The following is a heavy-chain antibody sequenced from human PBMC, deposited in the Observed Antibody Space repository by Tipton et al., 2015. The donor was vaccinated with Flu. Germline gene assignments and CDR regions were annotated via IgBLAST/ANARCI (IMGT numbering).Heavy chain of an antibody. D-gene: IGHD7-27*01. Sequence: TLSLTCTVSGGSISSGSHYWSWIRQPAGKGLEWIGLIYTSGSTNYNPSLKSRVTISVDTSKNQFSPKLNSVTAADTAVYYCASSLGPMNWFDPWGQGTLVTVSS. V-gene: IGHV4-61*02. CDR3: ASSLGPMNWFDP. J-gene: IGHJ5*02. CDR1: GGSISSGSHY. CDR2: IYTSGST.